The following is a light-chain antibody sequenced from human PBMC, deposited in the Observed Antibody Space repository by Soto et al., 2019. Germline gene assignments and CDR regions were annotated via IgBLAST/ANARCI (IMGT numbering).Light chain of an antibody. CDR1: QTVNSR. CDR3: HQRQSWPRT. CDR2: HTS. V-gene: IGKV3-11*01. Sequence: EIVLTQSPATLSSSPGERATLSCRASQTVNSRLAWYQHKPGQAPRLLIYHTSNRATGIPARFSGSGSGTDFTLTISSLEPEDFAVYYCHQRQSWPRTFGHGTKVDIK. J-gene: IGKJ1*01.